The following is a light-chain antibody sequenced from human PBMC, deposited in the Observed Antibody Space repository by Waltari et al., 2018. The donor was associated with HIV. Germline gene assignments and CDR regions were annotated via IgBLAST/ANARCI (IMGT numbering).Light chain of an antibody. CDR2: EDT. V-gene: IGLV6-57*01. CDR3: QSYDSSNQGV. J-gene: IGLJ2*01. CDR1: SGSIASNY. Sequence: NFMLTQPHSVSESPGKTVTISCTRSSGSIASNYVQWYQQRPGSSPSTVIYEDTQRPSVVPDRFAGSIDSSSNSASLTISGLKTEDEADYYCQSYDSSNQGVFGGGTKLTVL.